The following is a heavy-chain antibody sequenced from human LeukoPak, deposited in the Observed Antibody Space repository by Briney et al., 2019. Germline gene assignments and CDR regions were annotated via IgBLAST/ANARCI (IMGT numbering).Heavy chain of an antibody. V-gene: IGHV3-64*01. D-gene: IGHD3-16*02. CDR1: GFTFSSYA. CDR2: ISSNGGST. Sequence: GGSLRLSCAASGFTFSSYAMHWVRQAPGKGLEYVSAISSNGGSTYYANSVKGIFTISRDNSKNTLYLQMGSLRAEDMAVYYCARVYDYVWGSYRHTYFDYWGQGTLVTVSS. J-gene: IGHJ4*02. CDR3: ARVYDYVWGSYRHTYFDY.